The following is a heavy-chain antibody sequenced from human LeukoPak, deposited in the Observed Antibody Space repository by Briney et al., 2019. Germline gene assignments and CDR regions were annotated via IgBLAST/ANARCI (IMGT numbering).Heavy chain of an antibody. CDR3: ARGRRGYGWGNYYYMDV. V-gene: IGHV4-39*07. Sequence: TSETLSLTCTVSGGSISSSSYYWGWIRQPPGKGLEWIGEINHSGSTNYNPSLKSRVTISVDTSKNQFSLKLSSVTAADTAVYYCARGRRGYGWGNYYYMDVWGKGTTVTVSS. CDR2: INHSGST. J-gene: IGHJ6*03. CDR1: GGSISSSSYY. D-gene: IGHD5-12*01.